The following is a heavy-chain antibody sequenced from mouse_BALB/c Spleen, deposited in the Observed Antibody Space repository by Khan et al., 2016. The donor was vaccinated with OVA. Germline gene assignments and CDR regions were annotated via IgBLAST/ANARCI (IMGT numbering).Heavy chain of an antibody. V-gene: IGHV1-77*01. D-gene: IGHD1-2*01. CDR3: ARRNYFGYTFAY. Sequence: QVQLQQSGAELARPGASVKLSCKASGYTFTDYYINWVKQRTGQGLEWIGEFSPGSGDTYYHERFKGKATLTADKSSSTAYMKLSSLTSEASAVYFCARRNYFGYTFAYWGQGTLVTVSA. CDR1: GYTFTDYY. CDR2: FSPGSGDT. J-gene: IGHJ3*01.